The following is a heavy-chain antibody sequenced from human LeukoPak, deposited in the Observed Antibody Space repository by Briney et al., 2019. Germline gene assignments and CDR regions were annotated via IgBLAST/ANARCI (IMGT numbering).Heavy chain of an antibody. CDR3: ARANYDFWSGYPKNDFDY. J-gene: IGHJ4*02. V-gene: IGHV1-69*05. D-gene: IGHD3-3*01. Sequence: ASVKVSCKASVGTFSSYAISWVRQAPGQGLEWMGRIIPIFGKANYAQKFQGRVTITTDESTSTAYMELSSLRSEDTAVYYCARANYDFWSGYPKNDFDYWGQGTLVTVSS. CDR2: IIPIFGKA. CDR1: VGTFSSYA.